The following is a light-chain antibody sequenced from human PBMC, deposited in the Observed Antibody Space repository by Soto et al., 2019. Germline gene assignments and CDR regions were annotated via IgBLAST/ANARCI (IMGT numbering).Light chain of an antibody. CDR3: QQYGSSPRLT. Sequence: EIVLTQSPGTLSLSPGERATLSCRASQSVSSSYLAWYQQKPGQAPRLLIYGASSRATGIPDRFSGSGSGTALPLTISRLEPEEFSVYYCQQYGSSPRLTFGGGTKVEIK. CDR2: GAS. J-gene: IGKJ4*01. V-gene: IGKV3-20*01. CDR1: QSVSSSY.